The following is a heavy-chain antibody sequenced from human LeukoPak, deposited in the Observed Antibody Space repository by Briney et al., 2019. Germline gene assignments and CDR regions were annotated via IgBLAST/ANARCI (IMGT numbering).Heavy chain of an antibody. CDR1: GGSISSYY. J-gene: IGHJ3*02. V-gene: IGHV4-59*08. CDR3: ARQDYYDSSGFKGRAFDI. CDR2: VYGSGST. Sequence: PSETLSLTCTVSGGSISSYYWSWIRQPPGKGLEWIGYVYGSGSTIYNPSLKSRLTISLDTSKSHFSLNLSSVTAADTAVHYCARQDYYDSSGFKGRAFDIWGQGTMVVVSS. D-gene: IGHD3-22*01.